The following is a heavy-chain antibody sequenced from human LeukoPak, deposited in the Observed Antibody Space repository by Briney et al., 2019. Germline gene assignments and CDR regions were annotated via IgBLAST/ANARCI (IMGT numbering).Heavy chain of an antibody. Sequence: ASVKVSCKASGYTFTGYYIHWVRQAPGQGLEWMGWINPNSGGTNYAQKFQGWVTMTRDTSISTAYMELSRLRSDDTAVYYYARAGETAARLIDYWGQGTLDTVSS. D-gene: IGHD6-6*01. J-gene: IGHJ4*02. V-gene: IGHV1-2*04. CDR3: ARAGETAARLIDY. CDR2: INPNSGGT. CDR1: GYTFTGYY.